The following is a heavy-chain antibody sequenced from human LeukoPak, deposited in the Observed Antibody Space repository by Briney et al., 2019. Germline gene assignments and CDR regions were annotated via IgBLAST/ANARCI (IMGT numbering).Heavy chain of an antibody. V-gene: IGHV4-59*01. D-gene: IGHD6-19*01. J-gene: IGHJ3*02. Sequence: SETLSLTCTVSGGSISSYYWSWIRQPPGKGLEWIGYIYYSGSTNYNPSLKSRVTISLDTSKNQFSLKLSSVTAADTAVYYCARDVKRRIQWLVKRDAFDIWGQGTMVTVSS. CDR1: GGSISSYY. CDR2: IYYSGST. CDR3: ARDVKRRIQWLVKRDAFDI.